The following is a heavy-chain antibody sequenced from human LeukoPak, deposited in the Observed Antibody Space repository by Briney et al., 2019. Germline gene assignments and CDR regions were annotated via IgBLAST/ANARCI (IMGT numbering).Heavy chain of an antibody. Sequence: GGSLRLSCAASGFTFSSYAMHWVRQAPGKGLEWVAVISYDGSNKYYADSVKGRFTISRDNSKNTLYLQMNSLRAEDTAVYYCATYYYDSSGYYYEVGFFDYWGQGTLVTVSS. CDR3: ATYYYDSSGYYYEVGFFDY. D-gene: IGHD3-22*01. CDR2: ISYDGSNK. V-gene: IGHV3-30*04. CDR1: GFTFSSYA. J-gene: IGHJ4*02.